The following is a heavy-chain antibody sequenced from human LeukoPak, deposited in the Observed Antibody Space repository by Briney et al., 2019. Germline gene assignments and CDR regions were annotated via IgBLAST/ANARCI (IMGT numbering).Heavy chain of an antibody. V-gene: IGHV4-39*01. CDR1: GGSITSSSHH. CDR2: IYYSGTT. CDR3: ARHVVVVTARGPYYYYMDV. Sequence: SETLSLTCTVSGGSITSSSHHWGWLRQPPGRGLEWIVSIYYSGTTYYKPSLRSRVTISVDTSKNQFYLRLTSVTAADTAVYYCARHVVVVTARGPYYYYMDVWGKGTTVTISS. J-gene: IGHJ6*03. D-gene: IGHD2-21*02.